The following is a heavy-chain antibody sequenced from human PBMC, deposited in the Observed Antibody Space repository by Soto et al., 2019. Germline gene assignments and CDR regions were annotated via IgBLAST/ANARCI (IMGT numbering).Heavy chain of an antibody. V-gene: IGHV3-20*01. J-gene: IGHJ2*01. CDR1: GFTFDDYG. CDR2: INWKGGST. CDR3: ARVRGWGVAGSWYFDL. D-gene: IGHD6-19*01. Sequence: EVQLVESGGGVVRPGGFLRLSCAASGFTFDDYGMSWVRQAPGKGLEWVSGINWKGGSTDYADSVKGRVTISRDNAKRSLYLEMDRLRAEDTGLYHCARVRGWGVAGSWYFDLWGRGTLVTVSS.